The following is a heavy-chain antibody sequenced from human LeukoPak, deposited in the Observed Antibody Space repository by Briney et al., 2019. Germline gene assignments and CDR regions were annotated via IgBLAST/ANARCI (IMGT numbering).Heavy chain of an antibody. CDR2: IYYSGST. Sequence: MPSETLSLTCTVSGVSISSGGYYWSWIRQHPGKGLEWIGYIYYSGSTYYNPSLKGRVTISVDTSKNQFSLKLSSVTAADTAVYYCARLRPNSSGWLDYWGQGTLVTVSS. D-gene: IGHD6-19*01. J-gene: IGHJ4*02. V-gene: IGHV4-31*03. CDR1: GVSISSGGYY. CDR3: ARLRPNSSGWLDY.